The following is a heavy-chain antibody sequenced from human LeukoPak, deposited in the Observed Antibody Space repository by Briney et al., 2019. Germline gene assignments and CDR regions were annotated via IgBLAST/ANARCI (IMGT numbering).Heavy chain of an antibody. CDR2: ISGSGVST. CDR3: AKRFQGFGYSSSWPEDQYFAY. D-gene: IGHD6-13*01. Sequence: PGGSLRLSCAASGFTFSSYAMSWVRQAPGKGLEWVSSISGSGVSTYYADSVRGRFTISRDNSNKSVYLQMNSLRAEDTAVYYCAKRFQGFGYSSSWPEDQYFAYWGQGTLVTVSS. J-gene: IGHJ4*02. CDR1: GFTFSSYA. V-gene: IGHV3-23*01.